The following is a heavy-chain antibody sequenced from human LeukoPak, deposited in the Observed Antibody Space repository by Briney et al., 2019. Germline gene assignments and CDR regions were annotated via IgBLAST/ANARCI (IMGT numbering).Heavy chain of an antibody. CDR2: IYYSEST. Sequence: SETLSLTCTASGGSISSGGYYWSWIRQHPGKGLEWIGYIYYSESTYYNPSLKSRVTISEDTSKNQFSLKLSSVTAADTAVYYCARTQWLVTAPDAFDIWGQGTMVTVSS. CDR3: ARTQWLVTAPDAFDI. J-gene: IGHJ3*02. V-gene: IGHV4-31*03. D-gene: IGHD2-21*02. CDR1: GGSISSGGYY.